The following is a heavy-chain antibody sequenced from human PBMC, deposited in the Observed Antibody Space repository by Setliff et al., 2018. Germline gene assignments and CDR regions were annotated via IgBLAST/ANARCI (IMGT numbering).Heavy chain of an antibody. CDR3: ARVGARYDFWSGYYSPDAFDI. D-gene: IGHD3-3*01. Sequence: SETLSLTCTVSGGSISSHYWSWIRQPPGKGLEWIGYIYYSGSTNYNPSLKSRVTISVDTSKNQFSLKLSSVTAADTAVYYCARVGARYDFWSGYYSPDAFDIWGQGTMVTVSS. J-gene: IGHJ3*02. CDR2: IYYSGST. CDR1: GGSISSHY. V-gene: IGHV4-59*11.